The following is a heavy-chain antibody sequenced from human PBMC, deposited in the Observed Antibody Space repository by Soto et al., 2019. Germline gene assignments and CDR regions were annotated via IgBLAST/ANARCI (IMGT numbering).Heavy chain of an antibody. CDR3: ARDVMGGAAAGTAPDYYYYYGMDV. D-gene: IGHD6-13*01. Sequence: XSVKVACKASGYPFTSYGIIWVRQAPGQGLEWMGWISAYNGNTNYAQKLQGRVTMTTDTSTSTAYMELRSLRSDDTAVYYCARDVMGGAAAGTAPDYYYYYGMDVWGQGTTVTVSS. CDR2: ISAYNGNT. CDR1: GYPFTSYG. J-gene: IGHJ6*02. V-gene: IGHV1-18*04.